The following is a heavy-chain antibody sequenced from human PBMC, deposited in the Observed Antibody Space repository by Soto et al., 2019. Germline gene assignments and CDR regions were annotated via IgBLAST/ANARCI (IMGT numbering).Heavy chain of an antibody. J-gene: IGHJ5*02. CDR1: GFTFSVCT. Sequence: EAQLVESGGGLVQPGGSLRLSCAASGFTFSVCTMHWVRQSPGKGLEWISSITSSGTTISYADSVKGRFTISRDNAKSSLFLQMDTLRDEDTAVYYCARDGYSTSSHWPWFDPWGQGTLVTVSS. CDR2: ITSSGTTI. V-gene: IGHV3-48*02. CDR3: ARDGYSTSSHWPWFDP. D-gene: IGHD6-6*01.